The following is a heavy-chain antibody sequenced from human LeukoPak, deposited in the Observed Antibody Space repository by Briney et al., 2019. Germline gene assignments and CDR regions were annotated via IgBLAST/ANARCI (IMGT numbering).Heavy chain of an antibody. CDR2: MNPKSGNT. Sequence: ASVKVSCKASGYSFSSHDINWVRQATGQGLEWMGWMNPKSGNTDHAQKFQGRGTMSRNTAISVAYLELSSLRSEDTAVYFCVRASLLRGLVVYYFDSWGQGTPVTVFS. CDR3: VRASLLRGLVVYYFDS. D-gene: IGHD3-16*02. V-gene: IGHV1-8*01. J-gene: IGHJ4*02. CDR1: GYSFSSHD.